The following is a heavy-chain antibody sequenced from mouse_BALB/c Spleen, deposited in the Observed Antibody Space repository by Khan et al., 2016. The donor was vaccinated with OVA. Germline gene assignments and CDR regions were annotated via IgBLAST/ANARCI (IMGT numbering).Heavy chain of an antibody. Sequence: IQLVQSGPELVKPGASVKMSCKASGYTFTSYIIHWVKQKPGQGLEWIGYINPYNDGTKYNEKFKGKASLTSDKSSSTAYMELNSLTSEDSAVYYCARDYGSSYWFAYWGQGTLVTVSA. V-gene: IGHV1S136*01. J-gene: IGHJ3*01. CDR2: INPYNDGT. CDR3: ARDYGSSYWFAY. D-gene: IGHD1-1*01. CDR1: GYTFTSYI.